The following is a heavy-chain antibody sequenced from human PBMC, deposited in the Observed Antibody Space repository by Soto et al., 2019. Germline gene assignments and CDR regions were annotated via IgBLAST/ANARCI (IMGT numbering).Heavy chain of an antibody. J-gene: IGHJ4*02. CDR3: PIIISYGDYDY. V-gene: IGHV1-46*01. CDR1: GYTFTSYY. CDR2: INPSGGST. D-gene: IGHD4-17*01. Sequence: ASVKVSCKASGYTFTSYYMHWVRQAPGQGLEWMGIINPSGGSTSYAQKFQGRVTMTRDTSTSTVYMELSSLRSEDTDVYYCPIIISYGDYDYWGQGTLATSPQ.